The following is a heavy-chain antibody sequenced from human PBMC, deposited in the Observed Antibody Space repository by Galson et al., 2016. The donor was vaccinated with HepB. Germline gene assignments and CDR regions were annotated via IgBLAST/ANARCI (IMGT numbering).Heavy chain of an antibody. Sequence: TCTVSGGSINGSIYYWGWIRQPPEKGLEWIGSIYYRGSTYYNPSLESRLTLSVETSKNQISLKVKSVTAADTAAYYCARHRSSGWSVGHFDNWGQGTLVIVSS. J-gene: IGHJ4*02. CDR2: IYYRGST. CDR3: ARHRSSGWSVGHFDN. D-gene: IGHD6-19*01. CDR1: GGSINGSIYY. V-gene: IGHV4-39*01.